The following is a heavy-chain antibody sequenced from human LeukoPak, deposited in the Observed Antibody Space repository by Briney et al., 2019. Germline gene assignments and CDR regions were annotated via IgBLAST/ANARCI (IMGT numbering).Heavy chain of an antibody. J-gene: IGHJ4*02. CDR3: AKDLSYDILTGYHDY. CDR1: GFTFSSYG. D-gene: IGHD3-9*01. Sequence: GGSLRLSCAASGFTFSSYGMHWVRQAPGKGLEWVAFIRYDGSNKYYADSVKGRFTISRDNSKNKLYLQMNSLRAEDTAVYYCAKDLSYDILTGYHDYWGQGTLVTVSS. V-gene: IGHV3-30*02. CDR2: IRYDGSNK.